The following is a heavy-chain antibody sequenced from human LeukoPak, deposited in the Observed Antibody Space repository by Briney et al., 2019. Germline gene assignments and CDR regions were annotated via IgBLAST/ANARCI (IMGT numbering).Heavy chain of an antibody. CDR1: GASISSYS. CDR3: ARDSGGAAGGTGMGYGFDI. D-gene: IGHD6-13*01. J-gene: IGHJ3*02. Sequence: SETLSLTCTVSGASISSYSWTWIRQPPGKGLEWIGYLYYTGSTNSNPSLRSRVTISGDTSKNQFSLRLTSVTAADTAMYYCARDSGGAAGGTGMGYGFDIWGQGTMVTVSS. CDR2: LYYTGST. V-gene: IGHV4-59*01.